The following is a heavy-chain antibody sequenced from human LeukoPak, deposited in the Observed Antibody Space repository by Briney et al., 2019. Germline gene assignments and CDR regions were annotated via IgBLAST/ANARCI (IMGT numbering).Heavy chain of an antibody. CDR2: INPNSGGT. Sequence: ASVKVSCKASGYTFTGYYMHWVRQAPGQGLEWMGWINPNSGGTNYAQKFQGRVTMTRDTSISTAYMELSRLGSDDTAVYYCAREMSYDILTGPFDYWGQGTLVTVSS. D-gene: IGHD3-9*01. CDR1: GYTFTGYY. CDR3: AREMSYDILTGPFDY. V-gene: IGHV1-2*02. J-gene: IGHJ4*02.